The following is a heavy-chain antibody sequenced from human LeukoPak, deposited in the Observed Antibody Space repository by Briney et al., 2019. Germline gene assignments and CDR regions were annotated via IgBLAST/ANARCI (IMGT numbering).Heavy chain of an antibody. CDR1: GFTFSSYA. CDR2: ISGSGGYT. D-gene: IGHD6-19*01. J-gene: IGHJ5*02. V-gene: IGHV3-23*01. Sequence: GGSLRLSCAASGFTFSSYAMTWVRQAPGKGREWVSGISGSGGYTYYADSVKGRFTISRDNAKNTLYLQMNSLRAEDTAVYYCAKAPPYSSGWLNCFDPWGQGTLVTVSS. CDR3: AKAPPYSSGWLNCFDP.